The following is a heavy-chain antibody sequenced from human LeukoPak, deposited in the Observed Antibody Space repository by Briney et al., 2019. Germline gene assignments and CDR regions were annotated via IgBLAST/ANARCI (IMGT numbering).Heavy chain of an antibody. J-gene: IGHJ4*02. Sequence: GASVKVSCKASGYTFTSYDITWVRQATGQGLEWMGWMNPNNGNTGYVQRFQGRVTLTRDTSISTAYMELSSLRSEDTAVYYCARGFLGYDSSDYAFSYYWGQGTLVTVSS. D-gene: IGHD3-22*01. CDR2: MNPNNGNT. V-gene: IGHV1-8*01. CDR3: ARGFLGYDSSDYAFSYY. CDR1: GYTFTSYD.